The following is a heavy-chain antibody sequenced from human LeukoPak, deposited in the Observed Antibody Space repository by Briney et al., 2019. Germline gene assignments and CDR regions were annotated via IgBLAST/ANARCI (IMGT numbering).Heavy chain of an antibody. Sequence: GASVKVSCKASGGTFSSYAISWVRQAPGQGLEWMGGIIPIFGTANYAQKFQGRVTITTDESTSTAYMELSSLRSEDTAVYYCASNTLPTPPGYYYYYMDVWGKGTTVTVSS. CDR3: ASNTLPTPPGYYYYYMDV. D-gene: IGHD1-14*01. CDR2: IIPIFGTA. V-gene: IGHV1-69*05. CDR1: GGTFSSYA. J-gene: IGHJ6*03.